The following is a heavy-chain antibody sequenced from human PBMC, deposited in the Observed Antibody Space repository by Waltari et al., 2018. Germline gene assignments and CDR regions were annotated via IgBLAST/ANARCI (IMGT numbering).Heavy chain of an antibody. V-gene: IGHV3-30*18. CDR3: AKENDILTAGMDV. CDR1: GFTFSRYG. D-gene: IGHD3-9*01. Sequence: QVQLVESGGGVVQPGRSLRLSCAASGFTFSRYGLHWVRQAPGKGLEWLAVISYYGSNKYYADSVKGRFTISRDNSKNTLYLQMNSLRAEDTAVYYCAKENDILTAGMDVWGQGTTVTVSS. CDR2: ISYYGSNK. J-gene: IGHJ6*02.